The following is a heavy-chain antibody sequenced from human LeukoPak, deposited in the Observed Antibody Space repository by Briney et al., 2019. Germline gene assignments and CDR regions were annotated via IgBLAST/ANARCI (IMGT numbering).Heavy chain of an antibody. CDR2: VDPEDGET. Sequence: ASVKVSCKASGYTFTDYYMHWVQQAPGKGLEWMGRVDPEDGETIYAEKFQGRVTITADTSTDTAYMELSSLRSEDTAVYYCATVNKKGQGPFDYWGQGTLVTVSS. V-gene: IGHV1-69-2*01. CDR1: GYTFTDYY. J-gene: IGHJ4*02. CDR3: ATVNKKGQGPFDY.